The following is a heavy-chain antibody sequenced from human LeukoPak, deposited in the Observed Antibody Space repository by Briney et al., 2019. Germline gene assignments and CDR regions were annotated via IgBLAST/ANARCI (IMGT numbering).Heavy chain of an antibody. Sequence: PSETLSLTCAVYGGSFSGYYWSWIRQPPGKGLEWIGEINHGGSTNYNPSLKSRVTISVDTSKNQFSLKLSSVTAADTAVYYCASTYSSGWYSRFGYFDYWGQGTLVTVSS. D-gene: IGHD6-19*01. V-gene: IGHV4-34*01. CDR2: INHGGST. CDR3: ASTYSSGWYSRFGYFDY. J-gene: IGHJ4*02. CDR1: GGSFSGYY.